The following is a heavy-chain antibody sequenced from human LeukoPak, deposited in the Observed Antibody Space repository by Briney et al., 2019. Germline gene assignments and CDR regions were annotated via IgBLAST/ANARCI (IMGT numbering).Heavy chain of an antibody. J-gene: IGHJ3*02. Sequence: GASVKVSCKASGGTFSSYAISWVRQAPGQGLEWMGRIIPIFGTANYAQKFPGRVTITTDESTSTAYMELSSLRSEDTAVYYCAAPDYGDWGYAFDIWGQGTMVTVSS. CDR3: AAPDYGDWGYAFDI. D-gene: IGHD4-17*01. V-gene: IGHV1-69*05. CDR2: IIPIFGTA. CDR1: GGTFSSYA.